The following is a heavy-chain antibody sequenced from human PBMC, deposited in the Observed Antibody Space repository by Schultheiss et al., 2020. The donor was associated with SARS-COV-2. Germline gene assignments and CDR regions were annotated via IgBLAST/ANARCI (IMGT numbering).Heavy chain of an antibody. CDR3: ARERSVGDYAFYQYFDL. V-gene: IGHV3-48*01. Sequence: GGSLRLSCAASGFTFSSYSMNWVRQAPGKGLEWVSYISSSSSTIYYADSVKGRFTISRDNAKNSLYLQMNSLRAEDTAVYYCARERSVGDYAFYQYFDLWGRGTLVTVSS. J-gene: IGHJ2*01. D-gene: IGHD4-17*01. CDR2: ISSSSSTI. CDR1: GFTFSSYS.